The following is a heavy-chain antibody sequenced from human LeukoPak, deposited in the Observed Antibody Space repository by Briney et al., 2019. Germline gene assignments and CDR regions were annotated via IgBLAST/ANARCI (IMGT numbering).Heavy chain of an antibody. J-gene: IGHJ4*02. CDR2: IRSKANSYAT. V-gene: IGHV3-73*01. D-gene: IGHD6-19*01. Sequence: GGSLRLSCAASGFTFSGSAMHWVRQASGKGLEWVGRIRSKANSYATAYAASVKGRFTISRDDSKNTAYLQMNSLKTEDTAVYYCARRGSIAVAGMGDYWGQGTLVTVSS. CDR1: GFTFSGSA. CDR3: ARRGSIAVAGMGDY.